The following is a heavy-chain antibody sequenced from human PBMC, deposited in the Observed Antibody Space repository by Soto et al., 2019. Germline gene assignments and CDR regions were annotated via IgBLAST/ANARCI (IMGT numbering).Heavy chain of an antibody. D-gene: IGHD5-18*01. Sequence: QVQLVQSGAEVKKPGSSVKVSCKASGGTFSSYAISWVRQAPGQGLEWMGGIIPIFGTANYAQKFQGRVKITADETTSTAYMELSSLRSEDTAVYYCAILPRGYSYVLEDYWGQGTLVTVSS. CDR2: IIPIFGTA. V-gene: IGHV1-69*12. CDR3: AILPRGYSYVLEDY. J-gene: IGHJ4*02. CDR1: GGTFSSYA.